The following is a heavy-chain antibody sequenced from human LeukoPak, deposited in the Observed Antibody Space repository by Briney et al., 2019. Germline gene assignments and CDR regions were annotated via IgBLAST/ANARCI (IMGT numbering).Heavy chain of an antibody. V-gene: IGHV3-53*01. Sequence: GGSLRLSCAASGFTVSSNYMSWVRQAPGKGLEWVSVIYSGGSTYYADSVKGRFTISRDNSKNTLYLQMNSLRAEDTAVYYCAKDYFSSGSSPEYFQHWGQGTLVTVSS. D-gene: IGHD6-19*01. J-gene: IGHJ1*01. CDR1: GFTVSSNY. CDR2: IYSGGST. CDR3: AKDYFSSGSSPEYFQH.